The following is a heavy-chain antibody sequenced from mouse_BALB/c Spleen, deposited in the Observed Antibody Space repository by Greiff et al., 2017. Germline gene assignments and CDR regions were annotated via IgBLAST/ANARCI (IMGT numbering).Heavy chain of an antibody. CDR2: ILTGSGST. CDR3: ARGDYYGSSYYYFDY. D-gene: IGHD1-1*01. V-gene: IGHV1-9*01. J-gene: IGHJ2*01. Sequence: QVQLQQSGAELMKPGASVKISCKATGYTFSSYWIEWVKQRPGHGLEWIGEILTGSGSTNYNDKFKGKATFNADTSSNKAYMQLSSLTSEDSAFYYCARGDYYGSSYYYFDYWGQGTTRTVSA. CDR1: GYTFSSYW.